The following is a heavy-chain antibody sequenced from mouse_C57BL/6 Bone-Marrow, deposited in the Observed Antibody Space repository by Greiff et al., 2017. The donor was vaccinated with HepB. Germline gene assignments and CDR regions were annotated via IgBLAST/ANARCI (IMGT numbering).Heavy chain of an antibody. CDR1: GYTFTSYG. D-gene: IGHD2-3*01. CDR3: ARYDGYYFYYAMDY. J-gene: IGHJ4*01. Sequence: VKLMESGAELARPGASVKLSCKASGYTFTSYGISWVKQRTGQGLEWIGEIYPRSGNTYYNEKFKGKATLTADKSSSTAYMELRSLTSEDSAVYFCARYDGYYFYYAMDYWGQGTSVTVSS. V-gene: IGHV1-81*01. CDR2: IYPRSGNT.